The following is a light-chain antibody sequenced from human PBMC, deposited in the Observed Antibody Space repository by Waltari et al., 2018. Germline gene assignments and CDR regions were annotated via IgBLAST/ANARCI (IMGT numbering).Light chain of an antibody. CDR1: QSISTY. V-gene: IGKV1-39*01. J-gene: IGKJ1*01. CDR3: QQSYSSPRT. Sequence: DIQMTQSPSSLSASVGDRVTITCRASQSISTYLNWYQQKPGKAPNLLIYTASNLQSGVPSRFSGTGSGTDFTLTFSSLQPEDFATYYCQQSYSSPRTFGQGTKVEI. CDR2: TAS.